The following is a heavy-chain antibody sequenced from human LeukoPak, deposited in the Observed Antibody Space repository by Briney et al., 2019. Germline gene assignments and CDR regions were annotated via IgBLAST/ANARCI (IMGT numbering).Heavy chain of an antibody. D-gene: IGHD4-23*01. CDR1: GFTFSSYL. V-gene: IGHV3-74*01. Sequence: TGGSLRLSCAASGFTFSSYLVHWVRQVTGKGLVWVSRINRDGSSTAYADSVTGRFTSSRDNAKHMVDMQMNSLSAEDKAVYYCVTLTTAVTENAFDIWGQGTMVSVSS. CDR3: VTLTTAVTENAFDI. J-gene: IGHJ3*02. CDR2: INRDGSST.